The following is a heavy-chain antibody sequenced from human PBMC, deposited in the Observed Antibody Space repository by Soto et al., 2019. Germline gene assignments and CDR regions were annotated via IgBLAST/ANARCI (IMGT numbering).Heavy chain of an antibody. CDR1: DYSVRSGHY. CDR2: VQHFGTT. D-gene: IGHD4-4*01. V-gene: IGHV4-38-2*02. J-gene: IGHJ5*02. CDR3: AGGSNESWFYN. Sequence: SETLSLTCTVSDYSVRSGHYWGWVRQSPGKGLEWIATVQHFGTTLYNPSFKTRVTVSVDTFKNQFSLRLGFVTAADTAVYYCAGGSNESWFYNWGQGIQVTVSS.